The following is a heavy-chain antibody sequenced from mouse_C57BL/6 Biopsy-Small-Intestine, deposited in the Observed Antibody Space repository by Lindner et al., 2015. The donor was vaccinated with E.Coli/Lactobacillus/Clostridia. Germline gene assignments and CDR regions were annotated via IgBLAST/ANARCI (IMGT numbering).Heavy chain of an antibody. J-gene: IGHJ4*01. CDR3: ARYYLGWYAMDY. V-gene: IGHV1-81*01. Sequence: VQLQESGAELARPGASVKLSCKASGYTFTSYGISWVKQRTGQGLEWIGEIYPRSGNTYYNEKFKGKATLTADKSSSTAYMELRSLTSEDSAVYFCARYYLGWYAMDYWGQGTSVTVSS. D-gene: IGHD1-1*01. CDR2: IYPRSGNT. CDR1: GYTFTSYG.